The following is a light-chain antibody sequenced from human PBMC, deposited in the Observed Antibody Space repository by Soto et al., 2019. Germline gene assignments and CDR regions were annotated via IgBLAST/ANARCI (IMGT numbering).Light chain of an antibody. J-gene: IGKJ1*01. Sequence: DIQMIQSPSALSASVVYRVTITCLASQSISSYLNWYQQKPGKVPKLLIYGASSLQTGVPSRFSGSGSGTEFIFTISSLQPEDFATYYCQQYHSSPTWTFGQGTKVDIK. CDR1: QSISSY. V-gene: IGKV1-39*01. CDR2: GAS. CDR3: QQYHSSPTWT.